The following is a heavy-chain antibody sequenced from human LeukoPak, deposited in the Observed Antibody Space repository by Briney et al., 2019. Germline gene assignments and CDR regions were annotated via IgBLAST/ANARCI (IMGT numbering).Heavy chain of an antibody. CDR1: GFTFDDYA. CDR2: ISWNSGSI. CDR3: AKALHYYYDSSGSFDY. V-gene: IGHV3-9*01. Sequence: GRSLRLSCAASGFTFDDYAMHWVRQAPGKGLEWVSGISWNSGSIGYADSVKGRFTISRDNAKNSLYLQMNSLRAEDTALYYCAKALHYYYDSSGSFDYWGQGTLVTVSS. D-gene: IGHD3-22*01. J-gene: IGHJ4*02.